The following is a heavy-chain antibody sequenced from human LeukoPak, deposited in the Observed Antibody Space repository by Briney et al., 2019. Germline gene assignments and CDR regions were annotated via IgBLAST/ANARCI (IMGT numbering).Heavy chain of an antibody. J-gene: IGHJ4*02. D-gene: IGHD2-21*02. Sequence: SVKVSCKASGGTFSSYAISWVRQAPGQGLEWMGGIIPIFGTANYARRFQGRVTITTDESTSTAYMELSSLRSDDTAVYYCASTYCGGDCYSLPYFDYWGQGTQVTVSS. CDR1: GGTFSSYA. CDR2: IIPIFGTA. CDR3: ASTYCGGDCYSLPYFDY. V-gene: IGHV1-69*05.